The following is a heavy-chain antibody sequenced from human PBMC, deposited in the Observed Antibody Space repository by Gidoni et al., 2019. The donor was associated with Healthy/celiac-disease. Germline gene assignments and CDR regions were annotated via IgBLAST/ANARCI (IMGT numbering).Heavy chain of an antibody. CDR3: ARAKVSPAAIDRAWEVRAPWYDYGMDV. D-gene: IGHD2-2*01. Sequence: QLQLQESGPGLVKPSETLSLTCTVSGASISSSRYYWGWLRQPPGKGLEWIGSIYYSGSTYYNPSLKSRVTISVDTSKNQFSLKLSSVTAADTAVYYCARAKVSPAAIDRAWEVRAPWYDYGMDVWGQGTTVTVSS. V-gene: IGHV4-39*01. CDR1: GASISSSRYY. J-gene: IGHJ6*02. CDR2: IYYSGST.